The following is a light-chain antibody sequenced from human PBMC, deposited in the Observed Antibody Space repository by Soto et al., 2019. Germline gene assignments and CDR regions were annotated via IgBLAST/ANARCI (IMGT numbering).Light chain of an antibody. CDR2: DAS. Sequence: VLTQSPATLSLSPGKRATLSCRASKSVDFHLAWYQQKPGQAPRLLIYDASVRATGTPARFSGSGSGTAFTLIISSLEPADFALYYCQQRSTWPTFGQGTRLEIK. J-gene: IGKJ5*01. V-gene: IGKV3-11*01. CDR1: KSVDFH. CDR3: QQRSTWPT.